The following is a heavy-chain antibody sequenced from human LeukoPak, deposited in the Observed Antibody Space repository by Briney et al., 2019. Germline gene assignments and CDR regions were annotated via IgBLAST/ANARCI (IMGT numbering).Heavy chain of an antibody. J-gene: IGHJ1*01. CDR1: GFTFSTYG. V-gene: IGHV3-23*01. Sequence: GGSLRLSCAASGFTFSTYGMTWVRQAPGKGLEWVSAISGSGGSTYYADSVKGRFTISRDNSKNTLYLQMNSLRAEDTAVYYCAKEGAYGDYEYFQHWGQGTLVTVSS. CDR3: AKEGAYGDYEYFQH. CDR2: ISGSGGST. D-gene: IGHD4-17*01.